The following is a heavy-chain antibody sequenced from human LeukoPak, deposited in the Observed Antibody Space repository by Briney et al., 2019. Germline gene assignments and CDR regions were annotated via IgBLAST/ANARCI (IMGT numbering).Heavy chain of an antibody. V-gene: IGHV4-59*01. CDR2: IYYSGNT. CDR3: ARASYSSGWLPFDY. Sequence: SETLSLTCTVSGGSISNYYWSWIRQPPGKGLEWIGYIYYSGNTNYNPSLKSRVTISVDTSKNQFSLKLSSVTAADTAVYYCARASYSSGWLPFDYWGQGTLVTASS. D-gene: IGHD6-19*01. J-gene: IGHJ4*02. CDR1: GGSISNYY.